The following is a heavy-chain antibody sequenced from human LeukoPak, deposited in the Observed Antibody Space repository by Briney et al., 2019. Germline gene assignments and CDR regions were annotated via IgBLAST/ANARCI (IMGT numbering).Heavy chain of an antibody. CDR2: VYYTGRT. CDR1: GGSVSSGGDY. J-gene: IGHJ6*02. CDR3: ARMSAGRYGIDA. D-gene: IGHD6-6*01. V-gene: IGHV4-31*03. Sequence: SQTLSLTCTVSGGSVSSGGDYCSWVRQHRAKGLEWIGYVYYTGRTYYNPSRKSRVTLSSDTSRNQFSLKVSSVTAADTAVYYCARMSAGRYGIDAWGQGTTVTVSS.